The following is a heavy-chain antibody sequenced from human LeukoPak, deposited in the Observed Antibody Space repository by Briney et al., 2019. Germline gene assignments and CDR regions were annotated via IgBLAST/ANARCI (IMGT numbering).Heavy chain of an antibody. J-gene: IGHJ4*02. Sequence: PGGSLRLSCAASGFTFGDYAMGWVRQAPGKGLEWIGFIRSKAYGGTTEYAPSVKGRFTISRDDSKSIAYLQMNSLKTEDTAVYYCSLAQYYNQGGYWGQGTLLTVSS. CDR3: SLAQYYNQGGY. CDR2: IRSKAYGGTT. D-gene: IGHD1-1*01. V-gene: IGHV3-49*04. CDR1: GFTFGDYA.